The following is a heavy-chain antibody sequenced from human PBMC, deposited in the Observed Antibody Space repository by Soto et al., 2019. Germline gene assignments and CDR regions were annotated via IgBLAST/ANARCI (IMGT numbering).Heavy chain of an antibody. Sequence: QVQLQESGPGLVKPSETLSLTCTVSGGSISSYYWSWIRQPPGKGLEWIGYIYYSGSTNYNPSLKSRVTISVDTSKNQVSLKLSSVTAADTAVYYCARDRGMITFGGVIATYYYGMDVWGQGTTVTVAS. D-gene: IGHD3-16*02. V-gene: IGHV4-59*01. CDR1: GGSISSYY. CDR2: IYYSGST. J-gene: IGHJ6*02. CDR3: ARDRGMITFGGVIATYYYGMDV.